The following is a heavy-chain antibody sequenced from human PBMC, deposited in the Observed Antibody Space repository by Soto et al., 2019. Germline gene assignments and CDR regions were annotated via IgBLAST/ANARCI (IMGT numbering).Heavy chain of an antibody. CDR1: GGSVSSGNYY. V-gene: IGHV4-61*01. CDR3: ARSMFYSDGSNYSPFDY. CDR2: FYYTGSI. J-gene: IGHJ4*02. Sequence: QVQLQESGPGLVKPSETLSLTCTVSGGSVSSGNYYWSWIRQPPGEGLEWIGYFYYTGSINYNPSLKSRVTISRDASKNQFSLRLSSVTAADTAVYYCARSMFYSDGSNYSPFDYWGQGTLVTVSS. D-gene: IGHD3-22*01.